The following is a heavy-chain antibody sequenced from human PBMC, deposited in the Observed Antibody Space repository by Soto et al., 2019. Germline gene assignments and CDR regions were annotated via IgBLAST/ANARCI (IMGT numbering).Heavy chain of an antibody. J-gene: IGHJ6*02. Sequence: QVQLVESGGGVVQPGRSLRLSCAASGFTFSSYAMHWVRQAPGKGLEWVAVISYDGSNKYYADSVKGRFTISRDNSKNTMYLKMNSLRAEDTAVYYCARNVLRYFDWLPPPYGMDVWGQGTKVTVSS. V-gene: IGHV3-30-3*01. CDR1: GFTFSSYA. CDR2: ISYDGSNK. D-gene: IGHD3-9*01. CDR3: ARNVLRYFDWLPPPYGMDV.